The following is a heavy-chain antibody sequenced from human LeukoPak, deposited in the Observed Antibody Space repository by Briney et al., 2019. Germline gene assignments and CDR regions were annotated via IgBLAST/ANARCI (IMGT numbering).Heavy chain of an antibody. Sequence: GGSLRLSCAASGFTFSDYYMSWIRQAPGKGPEWVSAVSGSGSSTYYAETVKGRFSISRDNSKNMVYLQMNSLRAEDTAVYYCAKDEGAVGANSDYWGQGSLVTVSS. J-gene: IGHJ4*02. CDR3: AKDEGAVGANSDY. D-gene: IGHD1-26*01. CDR1: GFTFSDYY. V-gene: IGHV3-23*01. CDR2: VSGSGSST.